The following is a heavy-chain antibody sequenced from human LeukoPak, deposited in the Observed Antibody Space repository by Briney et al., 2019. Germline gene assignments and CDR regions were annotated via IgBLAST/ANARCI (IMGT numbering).Heavy chain of an antibody. D-gene: IGHD1-26*01. Sequence: GASVKVSCEASGYTFTGFYMHWVRQAPGQGLEWMGWINPKSGGTNSAQKFQGRVTMTRDTSITTVYMELSSLRSDDTAVYYCARGRYSGSYYVDYWGQGTLVTVSS. J-gene: IGHJ4*02. V-gene: IGHV1-2*02. CDR3: ARGRYSGSYYVDY. CDR2: INPKSGGT. CDR1: GYTFTGFY.